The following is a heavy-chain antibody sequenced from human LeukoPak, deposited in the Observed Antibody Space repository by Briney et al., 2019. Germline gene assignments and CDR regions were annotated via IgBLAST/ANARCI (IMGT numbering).Heavy chain of an antibody. CDR2: IYYSGST. CDR3: ARGQWLVKEFDY. CDR1: GGSISSYY. Sequence: SETLSLTCTVSGGSISSYYWSWIRQPPGKGLEWIGYIYYSGSTNYNPSLKSRVTISVDTSKNQFSLKLSSVTAADTAVYYCARGQWLVKEFDYWGQGTLVTVSS. D-gene: IGHD6-19*01. V-gene: IGHV4-59*01. J-gene: IGHJ4*02.